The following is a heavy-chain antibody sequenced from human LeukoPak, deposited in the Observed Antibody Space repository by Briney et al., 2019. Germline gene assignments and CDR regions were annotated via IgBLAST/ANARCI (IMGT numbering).Heavy chain of an antibody. CDR2: IYYSGST. D-gene: IGHD3-10*01. CDR1: GGSISSYY. J-gene: IGHJ4*02. Sequence: SETLSLTCTVSGGSISSYYWSWIRQPPGKGLEWIGYIYYSGSTNYNPSLKSRVTISVDTSKNQFSLKLSSVTAADTAVYYCARGNSYGSGSYYKEYDYWGQGTLVTVSS. CDR3: ARGNSYGSGSYYKEYDY. V-gene: IGHV4-59*01.